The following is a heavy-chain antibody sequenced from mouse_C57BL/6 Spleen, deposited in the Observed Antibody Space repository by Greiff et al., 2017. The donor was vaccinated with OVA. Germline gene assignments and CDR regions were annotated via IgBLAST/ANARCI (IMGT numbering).Heavy chain of an antibody. CDR3: ARHEGWLLRGGSAMDY. Sequence: QVQLQQSGAELVKPGASVKLSCKASGYTFTEYTIHWVKPRSGQGLEWIGWFYPGSGSIKYNEKFKDKAKLTAEKASSTVYMELSRLTSEDSAVYFCARHEGWLLRGGSAMDYWGQGTSVTVSS. V-gene: IGHV1-62-2*01. CDR1: GYTFTEYT. CDR2: FYPGSGSI. D-gene: IGHD2-3*01. J-gene: IGHJ4*01.